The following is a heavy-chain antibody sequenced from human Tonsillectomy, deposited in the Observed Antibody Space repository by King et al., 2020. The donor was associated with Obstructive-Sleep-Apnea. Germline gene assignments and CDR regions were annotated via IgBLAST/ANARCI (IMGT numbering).Heavy chain of an antibody. CDR2: INHSGVA. V-gene: IGHV4-34*01. CDR3: ASGEVYYGDYDY. J-gene: IGHJ4*02. Sequence: VQLQQWGAGLLKPSETLSLTCAVYGGSFSVYSLSWIRQPPGKGLEWIGEINHSGVATYNPSLQNRATISVDTSTNQFSLKLSSVTAADTAVYYCASGEVYYGDYDYWGQGTLVTVSS. D-gene: IGHD4-17*01. CDR1: GGSFSVYS.